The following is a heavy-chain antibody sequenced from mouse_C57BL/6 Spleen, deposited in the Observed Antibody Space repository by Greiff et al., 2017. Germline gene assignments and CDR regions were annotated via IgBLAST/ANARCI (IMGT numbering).Heavy chain of an antibody. V-gene: IGHV1-64*01. Sequence: VKLMESGAELVKPGASVRLSCKASGYTFTSSWMHWVKQRPGQGLAWIGMIHPNSGSTNYTEKFKSKATLTVDKASITSYRQLSCLTTEDSAVDYCARALMDDWGQGTLVTVSS. CDR2: IHPNSGST. CDR1: GYTFTSSW. CDR3: ARALMDD. J-gene: IGHJ4*01.